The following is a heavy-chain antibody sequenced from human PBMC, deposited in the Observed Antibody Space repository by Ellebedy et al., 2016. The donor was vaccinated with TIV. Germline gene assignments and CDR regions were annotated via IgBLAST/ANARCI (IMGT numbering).Heavy chain of an antibody. CDR1: GGSISSYY. Sequence: SETLSLTXTVSGGSISSYYWSWIRQPPGKGLEWIGYIYYSGSTNYNPSLKSRVTISVDTSKNQFSLKLSSVTAADTAVYYCARGQSNYYYYYYMDVWGKGTTVTVSS. J-gene: IGHJ6*03. D-gene: IGHD4-11*01. V-gene: IGHV4-59*13. CDR2: IYYSGST. CDR3: ARGQSNYYYYYYMDV.